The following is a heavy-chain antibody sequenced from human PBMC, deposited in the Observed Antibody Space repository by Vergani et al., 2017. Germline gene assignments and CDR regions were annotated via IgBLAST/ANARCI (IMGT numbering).Heavy chain of an antibody. CDR1: GYTFTSYA. J-gene: IGHJ4*02. CDR2: SNAGNGNT. D-gene: IGHD3-3*01. V-gene: IGHV1-3*01. CDR3: ARDSKASYDFWSGYWVS. Sequence: QVQLVQSGAEVKKPGASVKVSCKASGYTFTSYAMHWVRQAPGQRLEWMGWSNAGNGNTKYSQKFQGRVTITRDTSASTAYRELSSLRSEDTAVYYCARDSKASYDFWSGYWVSWGQGTLVTVSS.